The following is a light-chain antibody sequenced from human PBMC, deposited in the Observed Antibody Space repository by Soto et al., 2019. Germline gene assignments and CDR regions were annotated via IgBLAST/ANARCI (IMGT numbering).Light chain of an antibody. Sequence: EIVLTQSPGTLSLSPGERATLSCRASQNVGSTLAWYQQKPGQTPRLLIYDAFNRATGIPARLSGGGSGTDFTLTISSLEAEDSAVYYCQQRSTWSYTFGQGTRLQIK. J-gene: IGKJ2*01. CDR2: DAF. V-gene: IGKV3-11*01. CDR3: QQRSTWSYT. CDR1: QNVGST.